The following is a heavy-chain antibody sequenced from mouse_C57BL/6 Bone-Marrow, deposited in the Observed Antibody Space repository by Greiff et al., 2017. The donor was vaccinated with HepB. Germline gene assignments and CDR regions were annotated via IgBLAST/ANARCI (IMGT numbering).Heavy chain of an antibody. CDR3: ARIHDGYYAMDY. CDR1: GYTFTSYW. V-gene: IGHV1-52*01. Sequence: VQLQQPGAELVRPGSSVKLSCKASGYTFTSYWMHWVKQRPRQGLEWIGNIDPSDSETHYNQKFKDKATLTVDKSSSTAYMQLSSLTSEDSAVYYCARIHDGYYAMDYWGQGTSVTVSS. J-gene: IGHJ4*01. CDR2: IDPSDSET. D-gene: IGHD2-3*01.